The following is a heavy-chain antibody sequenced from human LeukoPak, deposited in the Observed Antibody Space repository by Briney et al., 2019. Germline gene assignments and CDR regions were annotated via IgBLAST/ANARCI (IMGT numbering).Heavy chain of an antibody. Sequence: SETLSLTCTVSGGSISSRNYYWGWIRQPPGKGLEWIGSIYYSGTTYYNPSLKSRVSINVDTSKNQFSLYLSSVTAADTAVYYCASSGSYHIFPNGAQEPLVTVP. V-gene: IGHV4-39*01. CDR1: GGSISSRNYY. CDR3: ASSGSYHIFPN. D-gene: IGHD1-26*01. CDR2: IYYSGTT. J-gene: IGHJ4*02.